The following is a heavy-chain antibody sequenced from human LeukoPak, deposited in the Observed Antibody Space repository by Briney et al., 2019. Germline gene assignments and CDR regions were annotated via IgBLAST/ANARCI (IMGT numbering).Heavy chain of an antibody. V-gene: IGHV4-4*07. J-gene: IGHJ6*03. D-gene: IGHD2-8*01. Sequence: SETLSLTCTVSGGSISSYYWSWIRQPAGKGLEWIGRIYTSGSTNYNPSLKSRVTMSVDTSKNQFSLKLSSVTAADTAVYYCARVVRDCTNGVCYYYYYMYVWGKGTTVTVSS. CDR3: ARVVRDCTNGVCYYYYYMYV. CDR1: GGSISSYY. CDR2: IYTSGST.